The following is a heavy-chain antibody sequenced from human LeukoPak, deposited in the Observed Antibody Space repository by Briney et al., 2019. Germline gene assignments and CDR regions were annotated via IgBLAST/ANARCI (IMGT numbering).Heavy chain of an antibody. Sequence: GASVKVSCKDSVYTFTGYYMHWVRQAPGQGIEWMGWINPTRGGTNYAQKVQGRVTRARDTSISTAYMELSRLRSDDTAVYYCARVAVRYFDWLGENDYWGQGTLVTVSS. CDR3: ARVAVRYFDWLGENDY. CDR1: VYTFTGYY. V-gene: IGHV1-2*02. CDR2: INPTRGGT. J-gene: IGHJ4*02. D-gene: IGHD3-9*01.